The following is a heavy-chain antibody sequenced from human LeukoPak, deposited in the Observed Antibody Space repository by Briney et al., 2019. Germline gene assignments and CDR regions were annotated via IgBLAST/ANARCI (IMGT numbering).Heavy chain of an antibody. V-gene: IGHV3-64*01. CDR2: ISSNGGST. CDR1: GFTFSSYA. J-gene: IGHJ4*02. D-gene: IGHD3-22*01. CDR3: ARVMNYYDSSCYSLDY. Sequence: GGSLRLSCAASGFTFSSYAMHWVRQAPGKGLEYVSAISSNGGSTYYANSVKGRFTISRDNSKNTLYLQMGSLRAEDMAVYYCARVMNYYDSSCYSLDYWGQGTLVTVSS.